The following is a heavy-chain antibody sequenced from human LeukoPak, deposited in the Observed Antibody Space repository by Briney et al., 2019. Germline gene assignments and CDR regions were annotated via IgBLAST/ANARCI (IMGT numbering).Heavy chain of an antibody. Sequence: SETLSLTCTVSGGSISSYYWSWIRQPAGKGLEGIGRIYTSGSTNYNPSLKSRVTMSVDPSKNQFSLKLSSVTAADTAVYYCARDIVVVPAAMGYYYYYMDVWGKGTTVTVSS. CDR1: GGSISSYY. D-gene: IGHD2-2*01. CDR2: IYTSGST. CDR3: ARDIVVVPAAMGYYYYYMDV. J-gene: IGHJ6*03. V-gene: IGHV4-4*07.